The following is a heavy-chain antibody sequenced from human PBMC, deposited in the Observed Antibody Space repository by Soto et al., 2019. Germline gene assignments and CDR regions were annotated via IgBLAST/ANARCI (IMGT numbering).Heavy chain of an antibody. V-gene: IGHV1-69*06. Sequence: GASVKVSCKASGGTFSSYAISWGRQAPGQGLEWMGGIIPIFGTANYAQKFQGRVTITADKSTSTAYMELSSLRSEDTAVYYCARASVAARPLPLYYYYYGMDVWGQGTTVTVSS. J-gene: IGHJ6*02. CDR2: IIPIFGTA. CDR1: GGTFSSYA. D-gene: IGHD6-6*01. CDR3: ARASVAARPLPLYYYYYGMDV.